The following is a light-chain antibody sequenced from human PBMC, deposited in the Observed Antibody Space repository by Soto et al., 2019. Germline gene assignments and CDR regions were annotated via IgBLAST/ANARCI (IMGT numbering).Light chain of an antibody. V-gene: IGKV1-39*01. J-gene: IGKJ1*01. CDR1: QSISSY. CDR2: AAS. Sequence: DIQMTQSPSSLSASVGDRVTITCRASQSISSYLNWYQQKPGNAPRLLIYAASTLQSGVPSRFSGSGSGTDFTLTISSLQPEDFATYSCQQSYSFPRTFGQGTKVEIK. CDR3: QQSYSFPRT.